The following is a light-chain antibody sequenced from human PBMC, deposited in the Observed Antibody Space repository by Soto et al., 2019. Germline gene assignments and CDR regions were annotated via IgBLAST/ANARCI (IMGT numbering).Light chain of an antibody. CDR3: LQDYNSLRT. J-gene: IGKJ1*01. CDR2: AAS. V-gene: IGKV1-6*01. CDR1: QGIRND. Sequence: AIQMTQSQSSLSASVGDRVTITCRASQGIRNDLGWYQQKPGKAPKLLIYAASSLQSGDPSRFSGSESGTDFTLTISSLQPEDVATYYCLQDYNSLRTFGQGTKVEIK.